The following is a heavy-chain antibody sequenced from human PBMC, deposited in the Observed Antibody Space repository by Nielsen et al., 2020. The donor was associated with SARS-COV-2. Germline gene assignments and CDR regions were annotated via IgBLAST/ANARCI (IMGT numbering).Heavy chain of an antibody. CDR2: ISAST. D-gene: IGHD7-27*01. CDR3: ARDNWGRMDV. V-gene: IGHV3-23*01. Sequence: GESLKISCVVSGFTISTYAMSWVRQAPGKGLEWVSAISASTYYADSVKGRFTISRDNFKNMLFLQMNSLRAEDTAVYYCARDNWGRMDVWGQGTVVTVSS. CDR1: GFTISTYA. J-gene: IGHJ3*01.